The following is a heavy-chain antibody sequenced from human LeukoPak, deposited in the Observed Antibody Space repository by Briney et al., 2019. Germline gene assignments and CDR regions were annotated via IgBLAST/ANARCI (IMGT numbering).Heavy chain of an antibody. CDR2: ISGSGGST. V-gene: IGHV3-23*01. CDR3: AKGHYYDSSGYYYDC. J-gene: IGHJ4*02. CDR1: GFTFSSYA. D-gene: IGHD3-22*01. Sequence: GGSLRLSCAASGFTFSSYAMSWVRQAPGKGLEWVSAISGSGGSTYYADSVKGRFTISRDNSKNTLYLQMNSLRAEDTAVYYCAKGHYYDSSGYYYDCWGQGTLVTVSS.